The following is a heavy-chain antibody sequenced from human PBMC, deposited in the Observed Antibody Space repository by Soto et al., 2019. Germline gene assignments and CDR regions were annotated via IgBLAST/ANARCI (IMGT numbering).Heavy chain of an antibody. CDR2: IYSGGST. CDR3: ATIDYDILTGYYNY. Sequence: GGSLRLSCAASGFTVSSNYMSWVRQAPGKGLEWVSVIYSGGSTYYADSVKGRFTISRDNSKNTLYLQMNSLRAEDTAVYYCATIDYDILTGYYNYWGQGTLVTVSS. J-gene: IGHJ4*02. V-gene: IGHV3-66*01. CDR1: GFTVSSNY. D-gene: IGHD3-9*01.